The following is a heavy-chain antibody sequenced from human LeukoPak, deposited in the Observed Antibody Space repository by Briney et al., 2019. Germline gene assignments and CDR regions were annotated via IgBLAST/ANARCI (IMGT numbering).Heavy chain of an antibody. Sequence: GGSLRLSCAASGFTFSSYAMHWVRQAPGKGLEWVAVILYDGSNKYYADSVKGRFTISRDNSKNTLYLQMNSLRAEDTAVYYCARDGLTYYFDYWGQGTLVTVSS. J-gene: IGHJ4*02. CDR1: GFTFSSYA. CDR3: ARDGLTYYFDY. V-gene: IGHV3-30-3*01. CDR2: ILYDGSNK. D-gene: IGHD3-9*01.